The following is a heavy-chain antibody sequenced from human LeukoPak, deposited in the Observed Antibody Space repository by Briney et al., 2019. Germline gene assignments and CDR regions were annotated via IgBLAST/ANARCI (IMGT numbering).Heavy chain of an antibody. D-gene: IGHD4-17*01. V-gene: IGHV3-33*01. CDR3: AREAYDDYVPLDY. CDR1: GFTFSSYG. CDR2: IRYDGSNK. J-gene: IGHJ4*02. Sequence: PGGSLRLSCAASGFTFSSYGMHWVRQAPGKGLERVAVIRYDGSNKYYADTVKGRFTISRDNSKITLYMKMNSQRAEDTAVYYCAREAYDDYVPLDYWGKGPLVTVTS.